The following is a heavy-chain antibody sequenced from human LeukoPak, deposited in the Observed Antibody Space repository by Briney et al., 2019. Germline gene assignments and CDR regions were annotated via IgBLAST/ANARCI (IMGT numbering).Heavy chain of an antibody. Sequence: SVKVSFKASGGNCGNYVIHWLRQAPGQGLEWMGRITPFFGFANYAHTFQDRVTCTEDKITNTAYMQISSLKSEDTAVYFCARDTNEEYSSSSVGLAVWGQGTTVTVSS. D-gene: IGHD6-6*01. V-gene: IGHV1-69*04. CDR3: ARDTNEEYSSSSVGLAV. J-gene: IGHJ6*02. CDR1: GGNCGNYV. CDR2: ITPFFGFA.